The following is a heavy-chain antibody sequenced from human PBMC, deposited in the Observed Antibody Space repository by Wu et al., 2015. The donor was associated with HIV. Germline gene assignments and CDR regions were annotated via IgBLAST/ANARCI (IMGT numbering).Heavy chain of an antibody. CDR3: ARDPRELAYCGGDCYLGHAFDI. CDR1: GYTFTGYF. D-gene: IGHD2-21*01. CDR2: INPNSGGT. V-gene: IGHV1-2*02. J-gene: IGHJ3*02. Sequence: QVQLVQSGAEVKKPGASVKVSCKASGYTFTGYFMHWVRQAPGQGLEWMGWINPNSGGTNYAQKFQGRVTMTRDTSISTAYMELSRLRSDDTAVYYCARDPRELAYCGGDCYLGHAFDIWGQGTMVTVSS.